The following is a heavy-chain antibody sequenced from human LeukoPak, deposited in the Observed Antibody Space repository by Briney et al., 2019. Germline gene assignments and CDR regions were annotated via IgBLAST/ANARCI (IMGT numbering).Heavy chain of an antibody. Sequence: GGSLRLSCAASGFTFRSYTMNWVRQAPGKGLEWVSSISTSSSYIYYADSVKGRFTISRDNAKNSLYLQMNSLRAEDTALYYCAKDLEYSYANWGQGTLVTVSS. J-gene: IGHJ4*02. CDR1: GFTFRSYT. V-gene: IGHV3-21*04. CDR3: AKDLEYSYAN. D-gene: IGHD5-18*01. CDR2: ISTSSSYI.